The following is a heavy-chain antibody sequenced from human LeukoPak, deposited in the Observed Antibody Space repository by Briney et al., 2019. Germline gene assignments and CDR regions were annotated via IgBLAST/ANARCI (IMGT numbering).Heavy chain of an antibody. Sequence: PGGSLRLSCAASGFTFSSYAMSWVRQAPGKGLEWVSAISGSGGSTYYADSVKGRFTISRDNSKNTLYLQMNSLRAEDTAVYYCAKMLGYSSSWCPDYWGQGTLVTVSS. D-gene: IGHD6-13*01. CDR2: ISGSGGST. J-gene: IGHJ4*02. CDR3: AKMLGYSSSWCPDY. V-gene: IGHV3-23*01. CDR1: GFTFSSYA.